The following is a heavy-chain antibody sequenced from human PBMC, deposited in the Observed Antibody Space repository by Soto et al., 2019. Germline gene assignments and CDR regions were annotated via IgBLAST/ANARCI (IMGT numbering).Heavy chain of an antibody. D-gene: IGHD5-12*01. CDR3: ARAIVDIVATWPDDYYYGMDV. CDR1: GFTFSSYG. J-gene: IGHJ6*02. Sequence: GGSLRLSCAASGFTFSSYGMHWVRQAPGKGLEWVAVIWYDGSNKYYADSVKGRFTISRDNSKNTLYLQMNSLRAEDTAVYYCARAIVDIVATWPDDYYYGMDVWGQGTTVTVSS. V-gene: IGHV3-33*01. CDR2: IWYDGSNK.